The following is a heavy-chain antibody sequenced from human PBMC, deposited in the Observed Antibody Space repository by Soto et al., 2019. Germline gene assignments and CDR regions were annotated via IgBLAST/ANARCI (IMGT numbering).Heavy chain of an antibody. CDR1: GFTFSNAW. J-gene: IGHJ4*02. CDR3: TTDDYILGCERYRWAY. Sequence: EVQLVESGGGCVKPGGSLILSCAASGFTFSNAWMSWVRQAPGKGLEWVARIKSKIEGGTRDHAAPVKGRFTISRDDSKNTLYLQMNSLETEDTAVYYCTTDDYILGCERYRWAYWGQGALVTVSS. V-gene: IGHV3-15*01. CDR2: IKSKIEGGTR. D-gene: IGHD3-16*02.